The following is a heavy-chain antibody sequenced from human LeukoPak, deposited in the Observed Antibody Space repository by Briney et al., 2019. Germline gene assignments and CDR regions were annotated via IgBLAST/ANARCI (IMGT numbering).Heavy chain of an antibody. CDR3: ASGATSWAHMDV. V-gene: IGHV4-59*01. J-gene: IGHJ6*03. D-gene: IGHD3-16*01. CDR2: IYYSGST. Sequence: SETLSLTCTVSGGSISSYYWSWIRQPPGKGLEWIGYIYYSGSTNYNPSLKSRVTISVDTSKNQFSLKLSFVTAADTAVYYCASGATSWAHMDVWGKGTTVTVSS. CDR1: GGSISSYY.